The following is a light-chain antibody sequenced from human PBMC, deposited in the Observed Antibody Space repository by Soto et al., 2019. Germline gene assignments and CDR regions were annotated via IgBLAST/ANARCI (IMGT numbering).Light chain of an antibody. CDR3: SSYTSINTVVL. J-gene: IGLJ2*01. Sequence: QSVLTQPASVSGSPGQSITISCTGTTSDIGAYNYVSWYQHHPGKAPKLLIYDVTDRPSGVSDRFSGSKSGNTASLTISGLQAEDEADYFFSSYTSINTVVLFGGGTKVTVL. CDR1: TSDIGAYNY. V-gene: IGLV2-14*03. CDR2: DVT.